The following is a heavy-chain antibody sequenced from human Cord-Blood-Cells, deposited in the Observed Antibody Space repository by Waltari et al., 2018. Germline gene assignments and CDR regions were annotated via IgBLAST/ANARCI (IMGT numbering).Heavy chain of an antibody. CDR3: ARGEGAIPNWYFDL. CDR2: IYYSGST. Sequence: QVQLQESGPGLVKPSQTLSLTCTVSGGSISSGGYYWSWFRQHPGKGLEWIGYIYYSGSTYYNPSLKSRVTISVDTSKNQFSLKLSSVTAADTAVYYCARGEGAIPNWYFDLWGRGTLVTVSS. CDR1: GGSISSGGYY. V-gene: IGHV4-31*03. D-gene: IGHD3-16*01. J-gene: IGHJ2*01.